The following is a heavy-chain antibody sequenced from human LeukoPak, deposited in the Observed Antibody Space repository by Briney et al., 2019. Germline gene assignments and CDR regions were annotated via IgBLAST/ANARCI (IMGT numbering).Heavy chain of an antibody. Sequence: PSETLSLTCTVSGGSISSYSWSWIRQPPGKGLEWIGCISPSGSTNYNPSLKSRVTMSIDTSRNQFSLNLSSATAADTAMFHCARLHRHYYDSTGYYLLDGFDIWGQGTMVTISS. J-gene: IGHJ3*02. CDR3: ARLHRHYYDSTGYYLLDGFDI. V-gene: IGHV4-4*09. D-gene: IGHD3-22*01. CDR2: ISPSGST. CDR1: GGSISSYS.